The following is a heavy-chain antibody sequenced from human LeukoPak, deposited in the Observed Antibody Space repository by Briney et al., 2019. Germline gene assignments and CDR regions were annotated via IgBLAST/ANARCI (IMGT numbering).Heavy chain of an antibody. CDR2: FSNNGYTT. J-gene: IGHJ4*02. D-gene: IGHD4-11*01. CDR1: IFSFSTYD. V-gene: IGHV3-48*03. CDR3: AAYGNTHY. Sequence: PGGSLRLSCAASIFSFSTYDMHWVRQAPGKGLEWVSYFSNNGYTTYYAASVNGRFTISRDNAKNSLYLQMNDLRVKDTAVYYCAAYGNTHYWGQGTPVTVSS.